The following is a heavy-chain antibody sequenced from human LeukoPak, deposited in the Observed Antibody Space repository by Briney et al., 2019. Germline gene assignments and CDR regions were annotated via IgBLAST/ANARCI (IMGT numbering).Heavy chain of an antibody. CDR1: GYSFTSYW. D-gene: IGHD2-15*01. Sequence: GESLKISCKGSGYSFTSYWIGWVRQMPGKGLEWMGIIYPGDPDTRYSPSFQGQVTISADKSISTAYLQWSSLKASDTAMYYCARPGYCSGGSCYSRIKLDGFDIWGQGTMVTVSS. V-gene: IGHV5-51*01. CDR3: ARPGYCSGGSCYSRIKLDGFDI. J-gene: IGHJ3*02. CDR2: IYPGDPDT.